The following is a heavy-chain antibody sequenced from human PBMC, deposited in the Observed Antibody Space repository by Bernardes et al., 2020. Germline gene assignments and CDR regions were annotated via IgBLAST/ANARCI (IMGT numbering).Heavy chain of an antibody. CDR1: GFTFSNSD. D-gene: IGHD3-10*01. CDR3: AKVRGSFQEIDH. J-gene: IGHJ4*02. CDR2: ISASGLST. V-gene: IGHV3-23*01. Sequence: GGSLRLSCAASGFTFSNSDMIWVRQAPGKGLEWVSTISASGLSTYYPDSVKARFTVSRDNSKNTLYLQMISLRAEDTAVYYCAKVRGSFQEIDHWGQGTLVTVSS.